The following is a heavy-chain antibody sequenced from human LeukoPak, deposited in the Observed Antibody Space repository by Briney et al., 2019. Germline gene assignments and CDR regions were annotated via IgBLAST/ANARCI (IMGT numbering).Heavy chain of an antibody. J-gene: IGHJ5*02. CDR2: TYYRSTWYN. D-gene: IGHD2-2*01. V-gene: IGHV6-1*01. CDR3: ARRLTQYDCFDP. Sequence: SQTLSLTCAISGDSVSSYSVTWNWIRQSPSRGLEWLGRTYYRSTWYNDYAVSVRGRITVNPDTSKNQFSLHLNSVTLEDTAVYYCARRLTQYDCFDPWGQGILVTVSS. CDR1: GDSVSSYSVT.